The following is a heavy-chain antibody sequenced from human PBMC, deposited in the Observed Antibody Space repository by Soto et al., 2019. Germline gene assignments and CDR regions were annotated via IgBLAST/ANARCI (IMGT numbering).Heavy chain of an antibody. CDR3: AKGLRGGYDSSGYYYGMDV. Sequence: GGSLRLSCAASGFTFSSYAMSWVRQAPGKGLEWVSAISGSGGSTYYADSVKGRFTISRDNSKNTLYLQMNSLRAEDTAVYYCAKGLRGGYDSSGYYYGMDVWGQGTTVTV. V-gene: IGHV3-23*01. CDR1: GFTFSSYA. CDR2: ISGSGGST. J-gene: IGHJ6*02. D-gene: IGHD3-22*01.